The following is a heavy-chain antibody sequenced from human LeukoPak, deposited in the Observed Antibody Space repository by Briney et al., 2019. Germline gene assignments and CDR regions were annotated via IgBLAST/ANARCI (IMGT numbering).Heavy chain of an antibody. CDR2: IKEDGSEK. Sequence: GGSLRLSCAASGFTFSSYWMHWVRQAPGKGLEWVANIKEDGSEKYYVDSVKGRFTISRDNAKTSLYLQMNSLRAEDTAMYYCARARSGSYDYFDYWGQGTLVTVSS. J-gene: IGHJ4*02. D-gene: IGHD1-26*01. CDR1: GFTFSSYW. V-gene: IGHV3-7*01. CDR3: ARARSGSYDYFDY.